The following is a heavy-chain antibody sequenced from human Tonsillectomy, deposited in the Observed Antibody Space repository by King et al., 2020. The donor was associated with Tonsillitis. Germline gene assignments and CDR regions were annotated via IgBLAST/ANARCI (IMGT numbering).Heavy chain of an antibody. D-gene: IGHD3-10*01. CDR3: ARDPDCFGSESSWDCDL. J-gene: IGHJ3*01. Sequence: VQLVESGGGLVQPGGSLRLSCAASGFTFSTYSMNWVRQAPGKGLEWVSYISSSSSNIYYGDSVKGRFTISRDNAKNSLYLQMNSLRAEDTVVYYCARDPDCFGSESSWDCDLWGQGTRVTV. CDR1: GFTFSTYS. V-gene: IGHV3-48*01. CDR2: ISSSSSNI.